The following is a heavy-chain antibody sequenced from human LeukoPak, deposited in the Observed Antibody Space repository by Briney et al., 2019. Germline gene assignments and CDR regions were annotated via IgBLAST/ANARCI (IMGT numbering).Heavy chain of an antibody. J-gene: IGHJ5*02. CDR2: INHSGST. CDR1: GGSFSGYY. V-gene: IGHV4-34*01. Sequence: ASETLSLTCAVYGGSFSGYYWSWIRQPPGKGLEWIGEINHSGSTNYNPSLKSRVTISVDTSKNQFSLKLSSVTAADTAVYYCARGLRITIFGVVKTGFDPWGQGTLVTVSS. D-gene: IGHD3-3*01. CDR3: ARGLRITIFGVVKTGFDP.